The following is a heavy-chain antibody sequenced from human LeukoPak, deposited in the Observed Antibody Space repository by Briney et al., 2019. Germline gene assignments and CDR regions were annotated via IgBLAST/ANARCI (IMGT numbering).Heavy chain of an antibody. V-gene: IGHV3-21*01. Sequence: GGSLRLSCAASGFTFSSYSMNWVRQAPGKGLEWVSSISSSSSYIYYADSVKGRFTISRDNAKNSLYLQMNSLRAEDTAVYYCARDGFISGSYYFDYWGQGTLVTVSS. CDR2: ISSSSSYI. J-gene: IGHJ4*02. CDR1: GFTFSSYS. D-gene: IGHD1-26*01. CDR3: ARDGFISGSYYFDY.